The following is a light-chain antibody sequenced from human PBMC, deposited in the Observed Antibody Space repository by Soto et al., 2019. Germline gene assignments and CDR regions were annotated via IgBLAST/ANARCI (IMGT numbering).Light chain of an antibody. Sequence: QSVLTQPPSASGTPGQRVTISCSGSSSNIGSNYVSWYQQHPGKAPKLMIYDVSNRPSGVSNRFSGSKSGNTASLTISGLQAEDEADYYCSSYTSSSTGYVFGTGTKVTVL. CDR3: SSYTSSSTGYV. V-gene: IGLV2-14*01. J-gene: IGLJ1*01. CDR1: SSNIGSNY. CDR2: DVS.